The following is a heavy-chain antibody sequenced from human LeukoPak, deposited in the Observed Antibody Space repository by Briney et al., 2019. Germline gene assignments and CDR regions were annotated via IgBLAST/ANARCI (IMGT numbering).Heavy chain of an antibody. J-gene: IGHJ6*03. Sequence: KPSETLSLTCTVSGVSISRYYWSWLRQPAGKGLEWIGRIYTSGSANYNPSLKSRVTISVDKSKNQFSLNLNSVTAADTAVYYCARDWSTYYGDYAVDYYFYMDVWGKGTTVTVSS. D-gene: IGHD4-17*01. CDR2: IYTSGSA. CDR3: ARDWSTYYGDYAVDYYFYMDV. CDR1: GVSISRYY. V-gene: IGHV4-4*07.